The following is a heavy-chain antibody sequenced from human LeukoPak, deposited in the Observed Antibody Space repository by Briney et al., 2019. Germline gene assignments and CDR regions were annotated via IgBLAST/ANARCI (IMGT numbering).Heavy chain of an antibody. CDR1: GFTFSSYD. V-gene: IGHV3-33*07. J-gene: IGHJ4*02. CDR3: ARRAGAYSHPYDY. Sequence: GGSLRLSGAASGFTFSSYDIYWVRQAPGKGLEWVAFIRYDGSNKYYAYSVKGRFTISRDNSKNTLYLQMNSLRAEDTAVYYCARRAGAYSHPYDYWGQGTLVTVSS. D-gene: IGHD4/OR15-4a*01. CDR2: IRYDGSNK.